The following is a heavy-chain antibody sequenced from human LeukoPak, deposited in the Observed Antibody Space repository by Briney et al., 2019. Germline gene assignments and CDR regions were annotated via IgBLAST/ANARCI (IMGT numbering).Heavy chain of an antibody. D-gene: IGHD2-21*01. V-gene: IGHV4-59*01. CDR3: ARILAYCGGDCSFFDY. CDR1: GGSISSYY. CDR2: IYYSGGT. J-gene: IGHJ4*02. Sequence: SETLSLTCTVSGGSISSYYWSWIRQPPGKGLEWIGYIYYSGGTNYNPSPKSRVTISVDTSNNQIYLKLSSVTAADTAVYYCARILAYCGGDCSFFDYWGQGTLVTVSS.